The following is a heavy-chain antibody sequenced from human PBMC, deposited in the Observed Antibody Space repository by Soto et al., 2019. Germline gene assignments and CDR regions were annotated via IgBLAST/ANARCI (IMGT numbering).Heavy chain of an antibody. Sequence: SETLSLTCGVSGGSPSGATYSWNWIRQPPGKGLEWIGYIFPSGTTYYNPSLKSRVTISIDVSKNQFSLSLRSFTAADTAVYYCARSREFDYWSQGTLVTVSS. CDR2: IFPSGTT. J-gene: IGHJ4*02. CDR1: GGSPSGATYS. CDR3: ARSREFDY. V-gene: IGHV4-30-2*01.